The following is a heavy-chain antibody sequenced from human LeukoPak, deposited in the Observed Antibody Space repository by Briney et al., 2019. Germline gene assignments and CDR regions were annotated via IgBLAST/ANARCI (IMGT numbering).Heavy chain of an antibody. J-gene: IGHJ6*03. V-gene: IGHV3-23*01. CDR3: AKAQIAVAVYYYYYMDV. Sequence: PGGSLRLSCATSGFTFSSYAMSWVRQAPGKGLEWVSAISGSGGSTYYADSVKGRFTISRDNSKNTLYLQMNSLRAEDTAVYYCAKAQIAVAVYYYYYMDVWGKGTTVTVSS. CDR1: GFTFSSYA. D-gene: IGHD6-19*01. CDR2: ISGSGGST.